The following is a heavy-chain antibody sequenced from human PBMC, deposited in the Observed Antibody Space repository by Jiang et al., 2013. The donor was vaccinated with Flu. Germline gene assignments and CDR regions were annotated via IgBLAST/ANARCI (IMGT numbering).Heavy chain of an antibody. CDR3: ATGVDSSGYYSAY. V-gene: IGHV5-51*01. D-gene: IGHD3-22*01. CDR1: GYRFSSYW. Sequence: GAEVKKPGESLKISCKGSGYRFSSYWIGWVRQMPGKGLEWMGIIYPGDSDTRYSPSFQGQVTISADKSISTAYLQWSSLKASDTAMYYCATGVDSSGYYSAYWGQGTLVTVSS. J-gene: IGHJ4*02. CDR2: IYPGDSDT.